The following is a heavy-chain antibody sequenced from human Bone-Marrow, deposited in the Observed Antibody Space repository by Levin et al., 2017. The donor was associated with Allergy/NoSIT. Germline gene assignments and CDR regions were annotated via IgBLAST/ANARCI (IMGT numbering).Heavy chain of an antibody. Sequence: QAGGSLRLSCAASGFTFSDYWMTWVRQAPGMGLEWVANIKQDGSQQFYAGSVKGRFTISRDNADNSLYLQMNYLRAEDTAVYYCARDTTVTVAGEAWGQGTMVTVSS. CDR1: GFTFSDYW. CDR2: IKQDGSQQ. CDR3: ARDTTVTVAGEA. D-gene: IGHD6-19*01. J-gene: IGHJ5*02. V-gene: IGHV3-7*03.